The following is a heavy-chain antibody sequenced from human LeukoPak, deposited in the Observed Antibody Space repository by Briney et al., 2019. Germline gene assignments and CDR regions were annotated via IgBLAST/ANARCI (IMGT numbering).Heavy chain of an antibody. CDR1: GGSITSGNYY. J-gene: IGHJ4*02. Sequence: SQTLSLTCTVSGGSITSGNYYWSWIRQPPGKGLEWIGEINHSGSTNYNPSLKSRVTISVDTSKNQFSLKLSSVTAADTAVYYCARDRGSYYTHFDYWGQGTLVTVSS. D-gene: IGHD1-26*01. CDR2: INHSGST. CDR3: ARDRGSYYTHFDY. V-gene: IGHV4-39*07.